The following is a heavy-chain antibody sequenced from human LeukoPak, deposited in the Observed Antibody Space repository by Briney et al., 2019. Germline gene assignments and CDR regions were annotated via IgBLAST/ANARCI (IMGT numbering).Heavy chain of an antibody. CDR2: MNPNSGNT. J-gene: IGHJ4*02. Sequence: ASVKVSCKASGYTFTSYDINWVRQATGQGLEWMGGMNPNSGNTGYAQKFQGRVTMTRNTSISTAYMELSSLRSEDTAVYYCARGLFTMVRGVIIIGYWGQGTLVTVSS. D-gene: IGHD3-10*01. V-gene: IGHV1-8*01. CDR3: ARGLFTMVRGVIIIGY. CDR1: GYTFTSYD.